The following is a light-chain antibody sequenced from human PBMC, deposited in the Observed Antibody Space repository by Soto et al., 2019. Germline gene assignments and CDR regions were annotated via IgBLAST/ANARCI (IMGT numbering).Light chain of an antibody. CDR1: QSVSSY. V-gene: IGKV3-11*01. CDR3: QQYGATPRT. J-gene: IGKJ1*01. Sequence: IVMTHCPATLWLSPGERATLSCRASQSVSSYLAWYQQKPGQAPRLLIYDASNRATGIPARFIGSGSQTDFTLTISRLEAEEFVVYYCQQYGATPRTFGQGTKVDIK. CDR2: DAS.